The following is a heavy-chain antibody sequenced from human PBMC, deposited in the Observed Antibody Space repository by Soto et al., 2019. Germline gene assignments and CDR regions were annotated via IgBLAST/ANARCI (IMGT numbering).Heavy chain of an antibody. D-gene: IGHD6-6*01. CDR3: ARPEYRSSAYGMDV. J-gene: IGHJ6*04. Sequence: PGGSLRLSCEASGFTFSNFWMRWVRHAPGKGLEWVANIKPDGSEKSYVDSVKGRFTVSRDNAKNSLYLQMNSLRNEDTAVYYCARPEYRSSAYGMDVWCKVTTVTVSS. CDR2: IKPDGSEK. CDR1: GFTFSNFW. V-gene: IGHV3-7*01.